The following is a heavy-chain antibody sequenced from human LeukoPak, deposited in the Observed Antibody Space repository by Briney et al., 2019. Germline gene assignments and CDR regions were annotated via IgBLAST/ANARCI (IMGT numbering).Heavy chain of an antibody. V-gene: IGHV4-38-2*02. J-gene: IGHJ4*02. CDR1: GYSISSGYY. Sequence: SETLSLTCTVSGYSISSGYYWGWIRQPPGKGLEWIGSTYHSGSTYYNPSLKSRVTISVDTSKNQFSLKLSSVTAADTAVYYCARDLDEGATDYWGQGTLVTVSS. CDR3: ARDLDEGATDY. D-gene: IGHD1-26*01. CDR2: TYHSGST.